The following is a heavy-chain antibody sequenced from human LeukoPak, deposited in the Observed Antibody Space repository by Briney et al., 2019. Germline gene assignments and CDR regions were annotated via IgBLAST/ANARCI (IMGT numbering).Heavy chain of an antibody. CDR3: ARGFPPRRSYDSRGYYSYYFDY. V-gene: IGHV1-18*01. CDR1: GYTFTAYG. CDR2: ISAYNGYT. J-gene: IGHJ4*02. D-gene: IGHD3-22*01. Sequence: PGASVTVSRKASGYTFTAYGIGWVRQAPGQGLEWMGWISAYNGYTNYAQNLQGRVTMITDTSTSTAYMELRSLRSDDTAVYYCARGFPPRRSYDSRGYYSYYFDYWGQGTLVTVSS.